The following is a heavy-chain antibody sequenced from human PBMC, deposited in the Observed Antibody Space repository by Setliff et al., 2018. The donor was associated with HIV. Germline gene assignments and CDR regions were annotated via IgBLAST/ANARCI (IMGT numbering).Heavy chain of an antibody. J-gene: IGHJ6*03. CDR3: ARGGQYSGDYLPRDYYMDV. CDR2: INPSGGST. V-gene: IGHV1-46*01. CDR1: GYTFTNFY. Sequence: ASVKVSCKASGYTFTNFYIHWVRQAPGQGLEWLGMINPSGGSTTYAQKFQGRVTMTRDTSTSTVYMDVSNLRSEDTAVYYCARGGQYSGDYLPRDYYMDVWG. D-gene: IGHD1-26*01.